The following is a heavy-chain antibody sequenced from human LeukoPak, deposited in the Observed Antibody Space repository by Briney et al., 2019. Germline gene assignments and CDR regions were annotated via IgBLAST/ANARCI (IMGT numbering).Heavy chain of an antibody. V-gene: IGHV1-24*01. CDR2: FEPEEGAHGET. CDR3: ATDRLEIYALHI. CDR1: GYSLSDLS. D-gene: IGHD1-1*01. Sequence: ASVRVSCRVSGYSLSDLSIHWVRHVAAKGLEWMGGFEPEEGAHGETIFAQKFEDRLTLTEDTSADTAYMEVRLTSEDTAVYYCATDRLEIYALHIWGQGTAVTVSS. J-gene: IGHJ3*02.